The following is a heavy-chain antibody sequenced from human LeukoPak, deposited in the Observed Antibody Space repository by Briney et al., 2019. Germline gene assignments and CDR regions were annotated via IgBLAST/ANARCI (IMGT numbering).Heavy chain of an antibody. CDR3: ARQRDPLAGGRLNAFDI. D-gene: IGHD3-16*01. V-gene: IGHV5-51*01. J-gene: IGHJ3*02. Sequence: GGSLKISCKGSGYSFTTYWIDLVRQVPGKGLEWIGIIYPGDSDTRYSPSFQGQVTISADKSISTAYLQWSSLKASDTAMYYCARQRDPLAGGRLNAFDIWGQGTMVTVSS. CDR1: GYSFTTYW. CDR2: IYPGDSDT.